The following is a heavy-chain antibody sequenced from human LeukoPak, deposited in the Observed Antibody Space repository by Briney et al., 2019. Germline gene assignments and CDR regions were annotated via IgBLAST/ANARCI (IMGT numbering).Heavy chain of an antibody. CDR1: GGSISSYY. D-gene: IGHD2-2*01. CDR3: ARGRVPYYYGVDV. CDR2: IYYSGST. J-gene: IGHJ6*02. V-gene: IGHV4-59*08. Sequence: SETLSLTCTVSGGSISSYYWSWIRQPPGKGLEWIGYIYYSGSTNYNPSLKSRVTISVDTSKNQFSLKLSSVTAADTAVYYCARGRVPYYYGVDVWGQGTTVAVSS.